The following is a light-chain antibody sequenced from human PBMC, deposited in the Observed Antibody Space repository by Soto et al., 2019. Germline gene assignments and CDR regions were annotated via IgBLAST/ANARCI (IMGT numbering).Light chain of an antibody. CDR2: GAS. J-gene: IGKJ1*01. CDR1: QSVNTN. V-gene: IGKV3-15*01. Sequence: EIVLTQSPGTLSLSPGERATLSCRASQSVNTNFAWYQQKPGQAPRLLIYGASTRATGIPARFSGSGSGTEFTLTISSLQSEDFAVYYCQQYNNWPSWKFGQGTKVDIK. CDR3: QQYNNWPSWK.